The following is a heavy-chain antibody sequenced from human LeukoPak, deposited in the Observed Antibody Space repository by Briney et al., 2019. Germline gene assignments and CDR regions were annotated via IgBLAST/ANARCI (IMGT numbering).Heavy chain of an antibody. CDR1: GFTFSNYW. V-gene: IGHV3-74*01. J-gene: IGHJ4*02. D-gene: IGHD1-7*01. Sequence: GGSLRLSCAASGFTFSNYWVHWVRQAPGKGLVWVSRINPDGSTINYADSVKGRFTTSRDNAKNTLYLQMNSLRAEDTAVYYCATAGNYRFDYWGQGTLVTVSS. CDR2: INPDGSTI. CDR3: ATAGNYRFDY.